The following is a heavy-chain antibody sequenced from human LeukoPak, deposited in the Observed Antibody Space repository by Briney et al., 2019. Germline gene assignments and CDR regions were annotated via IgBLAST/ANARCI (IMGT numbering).Heavy chain of an antibody. J-gene: IGHJ6*03. CDR1: GYTFTGYY. CDR2: SNHHSGGT. CDR3: ARDPLYYYYMDV. Sequence: ASVKVSCKASGYTFTGYYMHWVRQAPGQGLEWMGWSNHHSGGTNDAQKFQGRVTMTRNTSISTAYMELSRLRSDDTGVYYCARDPLYYYYMDVWGKGTTVTVSS. V-gene: IGHV1-2*02.